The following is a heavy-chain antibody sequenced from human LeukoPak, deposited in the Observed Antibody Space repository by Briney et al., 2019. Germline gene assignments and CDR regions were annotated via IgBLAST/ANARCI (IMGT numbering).Heavy chain of an antibody. CDR1: GFTFSSYG. D-gene: IGHD1-20*01. Sequence: GRSLRLSCAASGFTFSSYGMHWVRQAPGKGLEWVAVISYDGSNKYYADSVKGRFTISRDNSKNTQYLQMNSLRAEDTAVYYCAKVNWNDVHDAFDIWGQGTMVTVSS. V-gene: IGHV3-30*18. J-gene: IGHJ3*02. CDR3: AKVNWNDVHDAFDI. CDR2: ISYDGSNK.